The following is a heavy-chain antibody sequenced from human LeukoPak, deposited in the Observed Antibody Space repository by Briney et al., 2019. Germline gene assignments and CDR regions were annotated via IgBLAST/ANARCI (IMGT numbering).Heavy chain of an antibody. Sequence: GASVKVSCKASGYTFTGYYMHWVRQAPRQGLEWMGWINPNSGGTNYAQKFQGRVTMTRDTSISTAYMELSRLRSDDTAVYYCARDPQWGDYYDSSGYQLDYWGQGTLVTVSS. D-gene: IGHD3-22*01. CDR1: GYTFTGYY. J-gene: IGHJ4*02. V-gene: IGHV1-2*02. CDR2: INPNSGGT. CDR3: ARDPQWGDYYDSSGYQLDY.